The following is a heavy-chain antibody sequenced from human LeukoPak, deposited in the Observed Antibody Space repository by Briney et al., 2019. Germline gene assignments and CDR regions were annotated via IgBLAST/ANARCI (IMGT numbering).Heavy chain of an antibody. D-gene: IGHD2-21*02. V-gene: IGHV3-33*01. CDR3: ARGKGDAYRDAFDI. Sequence: GGSPRLSCAASGFTFSSYGMHWVRQAPGKGLEWVAVIWYDGSNKYYADSVKGRLTISRDNSKNTLYLQMNSLRAEDTAVYYCARGKGDAYRDAFDIWGQGTMVTVSS. J-gene: IGHJ3*02. CDR1: GFTFSSYG. CDR2: IWYDGSNK.